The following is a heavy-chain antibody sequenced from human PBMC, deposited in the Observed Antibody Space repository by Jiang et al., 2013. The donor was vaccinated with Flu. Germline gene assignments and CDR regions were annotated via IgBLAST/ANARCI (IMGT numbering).Heavy chain of an antibody. D-gene: IGHD3-22*01. CDR3: AHRLHDYDNIGYPFDY. Sequence: KPTQTLTLTCTFSGFSLRVGGVGVGWIRQPPGKALEWLAVIYWDGDKHYSPSLKNRLTISKDTSENQVFLTMTNMGPVDTATYYCAHRLHDYDNIGYPFDYWGQGTRSPSPQ. J-gene: IGHJ4*02. CDR1: GFSLRVGGVG. CDR2: IYWDGDK. V-gene: IGHV2-5*02.